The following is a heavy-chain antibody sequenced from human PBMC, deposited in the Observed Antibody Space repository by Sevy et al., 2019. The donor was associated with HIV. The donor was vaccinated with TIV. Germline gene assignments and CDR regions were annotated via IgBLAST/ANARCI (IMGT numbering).Heavy chain of an antibody. CDR2: INHSGST. CDR3: ARANFFYYGSGSYFGSSYYYGMDV. D-gene: IGHD3-10*01. Sequence: SETLSLTCAVYGGSFSGYYWSWIRQPPGKGLEWIGEINHSGSTNYNPSLKSGVTISVDTSKNQLSLKLSFVTAADTVVYYCARANFFYYGSGSYFGSSYYYGMDVWGQGTTVTVSS. V-gene: IGHV4-34*01. CDR1: GGSFSGYY. J-gene: IGHJ6*02.